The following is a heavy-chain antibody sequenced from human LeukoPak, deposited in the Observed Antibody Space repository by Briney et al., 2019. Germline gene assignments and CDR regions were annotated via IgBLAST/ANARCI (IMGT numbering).Heavy chain of an antibody. CDR1: GFTFSDYY. D-gene: IGHD4-17*01. V-gene: IGHV3-11*04. CDR3: ARDTLVYADSPDAFDI. J-gene: IGHJ3*02. CDR2: ISSSGSTI. Sequence: GGSLRLSCAASGFTFSDYYMSWIRQAPGKGLEWVSYISSSGSTIYYADSVKGRFTISRDNAKNSLYLQMNSLRDEDTAVYYCARDTLVYADSPDAFDIWGQGTMVTVSS.